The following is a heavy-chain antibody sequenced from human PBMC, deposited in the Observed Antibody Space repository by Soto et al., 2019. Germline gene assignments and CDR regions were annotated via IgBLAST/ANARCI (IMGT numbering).Heavy chain of an antibody. CDR3: ARVGVAGSLEYFDY. D-gene: IGHD6-19*01. J-gene: IGHJ4*02. CDR2: ISTSGST. V-gene: IGHV4-4*07. CDR1: GDSINSYY. Sequence: SETLSLTCTVSGDSINSYYWSWIRQPAGKGLEWIGRISTSGSTKYNPSLKSRVTMPIDTSKNQFSLKLSSVTAADTAVYYCARVGVAGSLEYFDYWGQGYLVTVS.